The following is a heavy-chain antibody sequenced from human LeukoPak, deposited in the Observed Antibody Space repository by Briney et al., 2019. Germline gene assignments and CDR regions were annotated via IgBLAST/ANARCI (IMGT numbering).Heavy chain of an antibody. Sequence: GGSLSLSCAASGFTFSSYAMHWVRQAPGKGLEYVSAISSNGGSTYYANSVKGRFTISRDNSKNTLYLQMGSLRAEDMAVYYCARDLVLDYWGQGTLVTVSS. CDR2: ISSNGGST. CDR1: GFTFSSYA. CDR3: ARDLVLDY. V-gene: IGHV3-64*01. D-gene: IGHD6-13*01. J-gene: IGHJ4*02.